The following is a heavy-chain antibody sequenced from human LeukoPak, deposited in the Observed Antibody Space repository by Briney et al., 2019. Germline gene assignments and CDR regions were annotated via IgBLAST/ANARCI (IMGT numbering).Heavy chain of an antibody. CDR3: ARVNSPYYNILTGYFY. Sequence: GASVKVSCKASGYTFTSFGITRVRQAPGQGLEWVGWSSASNGNTKYAQKFQGRVAMTTDTSTSTAYMELSSLRSDDTAVYYCARVNSPYYNILTGYFYWGQGTLVTVSS. V-gene: IGHV1-18*01. CDR2: SSASNGNT. CDR1: GYTFTSFG. D-gene: IGHD3-9*01. J-gene: IGHJ4*02.